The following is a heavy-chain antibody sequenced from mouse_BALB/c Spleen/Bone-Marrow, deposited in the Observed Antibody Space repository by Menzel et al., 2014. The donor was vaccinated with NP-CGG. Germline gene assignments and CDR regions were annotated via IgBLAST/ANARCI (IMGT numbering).Heavy chain of an antibody. CDR2: INPSNGGT. V-gene: IGHV1S81*02. CDR3: TRSEPFAY. Sequence: VQLQQSGAELVKPGASVKLSCKASGYTFTSYYMYWVKQRPGQGLEWIGGINPSNGGTNFNEKFKSKATLTVDKSSSTAYMQLSSLTSEDSAVYYCTRSEPFAYWGQGTLVNVSA. J-gene: IGHJ3*01. CDR1: GYTFTSYY.